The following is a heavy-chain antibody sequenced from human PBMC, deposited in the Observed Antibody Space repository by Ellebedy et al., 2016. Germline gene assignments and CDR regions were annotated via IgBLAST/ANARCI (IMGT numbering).Heavy chain of an antibody. J-gene: IGHJ6*02. CDR2: ISGYNGNT. CDR1: GGTFSSYA. D-gene: IGHD3-22*01. V-gene: IGHV1-18*01. Sequence: ASVKVSCKASGGTFSSYAISWVRQAPGQGLEWMGWISGYNGNTNYAQKLQGRVTMTTDTSTSTAYMELRSLRSDDTAVYYCARGGESSGSSLYYYYAMDVWGQGTTVTVSS. CDR3: ARGGESSGSSLYYYYAMDV.